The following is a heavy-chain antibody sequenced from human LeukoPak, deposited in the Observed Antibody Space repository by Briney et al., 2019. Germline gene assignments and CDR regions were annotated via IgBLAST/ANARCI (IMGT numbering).Heavy chain of an antibody. CDR3: ARATNDFWSGYYTHFDY. Sequence: PSETLSLACTVSGGSISSYSWTWIRQPPGKGLEWIGYIYYSGSTNYNPSLKSRVTISVDTSKNQFSLKLSSVTAADTAVYYCARATNDFWSGYYTHFDYWGQGTLVTVSS. V-gene: IGHV4-59*01. J-gene: IGHJ4*02. D-gene: IGHD3-3*01. CDR1: GGSISSYS. CDR2: IYYSGST.